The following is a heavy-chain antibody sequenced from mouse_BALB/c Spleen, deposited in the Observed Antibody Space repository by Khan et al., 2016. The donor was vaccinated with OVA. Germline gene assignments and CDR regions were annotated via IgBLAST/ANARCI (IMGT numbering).Heavy chain of an antibody. CDR3: ARRNSFGYTFPY. J-gene: IGHJ3*01. V-gene: IGHV1-77*01. Sequence: QVQLKQSGAELARPGASVKLSCKASGYTFTDYYINWVKLRTGQGLEWIEEISPGSGDTYYNERFKGKATLTADKSSSTAYMQLSSLTSEASAVYLSARRNSFGYTFPYWPPWTLLPVSA. CDR1: GYTFTDYY. D-gene: IGHD1-2*01. CDR2: ISPGSGDT.